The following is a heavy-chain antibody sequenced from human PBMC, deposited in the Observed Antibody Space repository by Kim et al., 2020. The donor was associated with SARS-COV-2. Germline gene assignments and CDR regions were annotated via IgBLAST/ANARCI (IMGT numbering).Heavy chain of an antibody. J-gene: IGHJ4*02. V-gene: IGHV3-74*01. CDR2: INGDGTTI. Sequence: GGSLRLSCVASGFTFSAHWMYWVRQAPGKGLVWVARINGDGTTIDYADSVTGRFTLSRDNARNILYLQMTSLRVEDTAVYYCARGVSYASTCEWGQGTLVTVSS. CDR3: ARGVSYASTCE. CDR1: GFTFSAHW. D-gene: IGHD2-2*01.